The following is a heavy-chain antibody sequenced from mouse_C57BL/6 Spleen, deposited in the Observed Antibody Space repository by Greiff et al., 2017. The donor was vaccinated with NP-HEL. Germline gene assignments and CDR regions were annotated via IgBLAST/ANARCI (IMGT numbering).Heavy chain of an antibody. CDR2: IDPEDGET. D-gene: IGHD1-1*01. Sequence: EVQLQQSGAELVKPGASVKLSCTASGFNIKDYSMHWVKQRTEQGLEWIGRIDPEDGETKYAPKFHGKATMTADTSSNTAYLQLSSLTSEDTAVYYCARRYYAEGYFDVWGTGTTVTVAS. V-gene: IGHV14-2*01. CDR3: ARRYYAEGYFDV. CDR1: GFNIKDYS. J-gene: IGHJ1*03.